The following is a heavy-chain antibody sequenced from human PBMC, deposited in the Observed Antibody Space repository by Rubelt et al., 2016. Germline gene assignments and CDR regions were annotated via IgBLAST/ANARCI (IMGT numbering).Heavy chain of an antibody. J-gene: IGHJ4*02. D-gene: IGHD5-18*01. CDR2: IYSSWST. CDR1: GGSISSYS. Sequence: QVELQESGPGLVKPSETLSLTCSFSGGSISSYSWSWIRPPPGKGLEWIGNIYSSWSTNYTPSPKPPVTLSVDTFKNQFSLKLGSVTAADTAGDDCARGYNYGPQYDCWGQGTLVTVSS. CDR3: ARGYNYGPQYDC. V-gene: IGHV4-4*08.